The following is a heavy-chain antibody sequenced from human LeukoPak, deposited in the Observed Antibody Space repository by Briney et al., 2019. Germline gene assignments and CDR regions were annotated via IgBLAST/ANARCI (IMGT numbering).Heavy chain of an antibody. D-gene: IGHD3-10*01. CDR3: ARAGSSGATGFDS. CDR1: GGSISSYY. V-gene: IGHV4-59*01. J-gene: IGHJ4*02. Sequence: SETLPLTCTVSGGSISSYYWSWIRQPPGKGLEWVGYMYSSGSTYYNHSLKSRVTISVDTSKNQFSLKLSSVTAADTAVYYCARAGSSGATGFDSWGQGTLVTVSS. CDR2: MYSSGST.